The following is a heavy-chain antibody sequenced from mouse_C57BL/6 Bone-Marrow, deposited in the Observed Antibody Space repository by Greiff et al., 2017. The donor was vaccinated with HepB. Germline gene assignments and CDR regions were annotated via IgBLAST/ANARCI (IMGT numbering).Heavy chain of an antibody. Sequence: VQLQQPGAELVKPGASVKLSCKASGYTFTSYWMQWVKQRPGQGLEWIGEIDPSDSYTHYNQKFKGKATLTVDTSSSTAYMQLSSLTSEDSAVYYCARWTTVVEYWYFDVWGTGTTVTVSS. J-gene: IGHJ1*03. CDR2: IDPSDSYT. CDR3: ARWTTVVEYWYFDV. V-gene: IGHV1-50*01. D-gene: IGHD1-1*01. CDR1: GYTFTSYW.